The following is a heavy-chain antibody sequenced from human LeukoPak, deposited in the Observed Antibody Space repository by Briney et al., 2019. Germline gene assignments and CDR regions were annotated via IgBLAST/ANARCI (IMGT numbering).Heavy chain of an antibody. CDR3: VRGTRDDILTGYYNY. Sequence: ASVKVSCKASGYTFTGYYMHWVRQAPGQGLEWMGWINPNSGGTNYAQKFQGRVTMTRDTSISTAYMELSRLRSDDTAVYYCVRGTRDDILTGYYNYWGQGTLVTVSS. CDR1: GYTFTGYY. V-gene: IGHV1-2*02. CDR2: INPNSGGT. J-gene: IGHJ4*02. D-gene: IGHD3-9*01.